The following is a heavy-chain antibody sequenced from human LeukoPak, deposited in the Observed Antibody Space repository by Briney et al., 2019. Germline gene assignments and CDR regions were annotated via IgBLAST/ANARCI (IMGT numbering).Heavy chain of an antibody. CDR1: GGTFSSYA. CDR2: IIPIFGTA. D-gene: IGHD4-17*01. J-gene: IGHJ4*02. V-gene: IGHV1-69*06. CDR3: TREIAKLYGDYEIRYFDY. Sequence: ASVKVSCKASGGTFSSYAISWVRQAPGQGLEWMGGIIPIFGTANYAQKFQGRVTITADKSTSTAYMELSSLRSEDTAVYYCTREIAKLYGDYEIRYFDYWGQGTLVTVSS.